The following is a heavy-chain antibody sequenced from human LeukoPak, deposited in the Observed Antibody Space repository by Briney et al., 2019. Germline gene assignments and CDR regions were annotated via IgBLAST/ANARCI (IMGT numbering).Heavy chain of an antibody. Sequence: GGSLRLSCAASAFTFNNFAMSWVRQAPGKGLEWVSGINHSGGHKYYADSVKGRFTISRDNSKYTLYLQMNSLRAEDTAVYYCAKDDSMTLDHFDYWGQGILVSVSS. CDR2: INHSGGHK. V-gene: IGHV3-23*01. J-gene: IGHJ4*02. CDR3: AKDDSMTLDHFDY. CDR1: AFTFNNFA. D-gene: IGHD4-11*01.